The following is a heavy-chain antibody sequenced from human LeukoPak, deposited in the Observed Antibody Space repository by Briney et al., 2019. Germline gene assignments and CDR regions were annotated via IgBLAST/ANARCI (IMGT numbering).Heavy chain of an antibody. Sequence: PSETLSLTCTVSGGSISSYYWSWIRQPPGKGLEWIGYIYYSGSTNYNPSLKSRVTISVDTSKNQFSLKLSSVTAADMAVYYCARDRYYYDSSGYYYRSDDAFDIWGQGTMVTVSS. V-gene: IGHV4-59*01. D-gene: IGHD3-22*01. CDR2: IYYSGST. CDR1: GGSISSYY. CDR3: ARDRYYYDSSGYYYRSDDAFDI. J-gene: IGHJ3*02.